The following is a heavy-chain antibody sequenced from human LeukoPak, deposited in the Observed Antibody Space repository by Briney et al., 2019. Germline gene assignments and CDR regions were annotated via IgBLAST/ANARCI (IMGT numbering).Heavy chain of an antibody. D-gene: IGHD3-10*01. V-gene: IGHV3-48*03. J-gene: IGHJ4*02. CDR1: GFTFSRYE. CDR2: ICESGTTI. CDR3: AREGVESNYGGGFDY. Sequence: PGGSLRLSCAASGFTFSRYEMNWLRQAPGKGLEWVSYICESGTTIYYADSVKGRFTISRDNAKRSLYLLMNSLRVEDTALYYCAREGVESNYGGGFDYWGQGTLVTVSS.